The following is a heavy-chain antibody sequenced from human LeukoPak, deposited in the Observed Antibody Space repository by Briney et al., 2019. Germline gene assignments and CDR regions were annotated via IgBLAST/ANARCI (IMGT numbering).Heavy chain of an antibody. V-gene: IGHV3-15*01. D-gene: IGHD4-17*01. CDR2: IKSKTDGGTT. CDR3: TTDNRVAVTTLGY. J-gene: IGHJ4*02. CDR1: GFTFTNAW. Sequence: GWSLRLSCAASGFTFTNAWMNLVRQAPGKGPDWVGSIKSKTDGGTTDYAAPVKGRFTISRDDSKNTLYLQMNSLKSEDTAMYYCTTDNRVAVTTLGYWGQGTLVTVSS.